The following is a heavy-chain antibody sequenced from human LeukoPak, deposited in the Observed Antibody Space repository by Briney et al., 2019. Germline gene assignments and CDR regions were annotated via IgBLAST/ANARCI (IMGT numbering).Heavy chain of an antibody. CDR2: IIPIFGTA. CDR3: ARGRYCSSTSCYAHYYGMDV. Sequence: SVKVSCKASGGIFSSYAISWVRQAPGQGLEWMGGIIPIFGTANYAQKFQGRVTITADESTSTAYMELSSLRSEDTAVYYCARGRYCSSTSCYAHYYGMDVWGKGTTVTVSS. CDR1: GGIFSSYA. V-gene: IGHV1-69*13. J-gene: IGHJ6*04. D-gene: IGHD2-2*01.